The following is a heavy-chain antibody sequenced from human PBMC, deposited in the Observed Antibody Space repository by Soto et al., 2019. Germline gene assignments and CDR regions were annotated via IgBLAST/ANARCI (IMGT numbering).Heavy chain of an antibody. CDR3: ESSRGKRGWFDP. Sequence: EVQLVESGGGLVQPGGSLRLSCAASGFTFSSYSMNWVRQAPGKGLEWVSYISSSSSTIYYADSVKGRFTISRDNAKNSLYLQMNSLRAEDTAVYYCESSRGKRGWFDPWGQGTLVTVSS. D-gene: IGHD2-15*01. V-gene: IGHV3-48*01. CDR2: ISSSSSTI. J-gene: IGHJ5*02. CDR1: GFTFSSYS.